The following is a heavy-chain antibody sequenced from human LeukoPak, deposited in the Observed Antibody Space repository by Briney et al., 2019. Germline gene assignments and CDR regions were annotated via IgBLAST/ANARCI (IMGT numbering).Heavy chain of an antibody. V-gene: IGHV4-34*01. Sequence: SETLSLTCAVYGGSFSGYYWSWIRQPPGKGLEWIGEINHSGSTNYNPSLKSRVTISVDTSKNRSSLRLASVTAADTAVYYCASGLWFGELLLWGRGTLVSVSS. CDR3: ASGLWFGELLL. D-gene: IGHD3-10*01. CDR1: GGSFSGYY. CDR2: INHSGST. J-gene: IGHJ4*02.